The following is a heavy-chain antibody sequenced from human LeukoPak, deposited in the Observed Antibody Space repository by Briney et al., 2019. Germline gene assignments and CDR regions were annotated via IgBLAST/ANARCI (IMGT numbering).Heavy chain of an antibody. CDR3: ARQADYGDHTVDY. V-gene: IGHV1-18*01. CDR2: ISAYNGNT. Sequence: ASVKVSCKASGYTFTNYGISWVRQAPGQGLEWMGWISAYNGNTNYAQNFQGTVTMTTDTSTSTAYMELRSLRSDDTAVYYCARQADYGDHTVDYWGQGTLVTVSS. CDR1: GYTFTNYG. J-gene: IGHJ4*02. D-gene: IGHD4-17*01.